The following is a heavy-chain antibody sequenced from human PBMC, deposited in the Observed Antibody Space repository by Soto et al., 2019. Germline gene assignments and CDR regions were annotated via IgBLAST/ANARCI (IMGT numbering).Heavy chain of an antibody. D-gene: IGHD3-10*01. CDR2: IDPSDSYI. V-gene: IGHV5-10-1*01. CDR3: ARLRRLGWFQDY. Sequence: GESLKISCKGSGYSFSNYWITWARQMPGKGLEWMGRIDPSDSYISYSPSFQGHVTISADKSRSTAYLQWSSLKASDSAMYYCARLRRLGWFQDYWGQGTLVTVSS. J-gene: IGHJ4*01. CDR1: GYSFSNYW.